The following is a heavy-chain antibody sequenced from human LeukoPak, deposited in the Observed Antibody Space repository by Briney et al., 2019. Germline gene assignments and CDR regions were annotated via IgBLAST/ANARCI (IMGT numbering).Heavy chain of an antibody. V-gene: IGHV1-8*03. D-gene: IGHD1-1*01. J-gene: IGHJ4*02. Sequence: GASVKISCKASGYTFTSYDINWLRQATGQGLEWMGWMNPNSGNTGYAQKFQGRVTITGNTSISTAYMELSSLRSEDTAVYYCARWGPDWNDYWGQGTLVTVSS. CDR1: GYTFTSYD. CDR2: MNPNSGNT. CDR3: ARWGPDWNDY.